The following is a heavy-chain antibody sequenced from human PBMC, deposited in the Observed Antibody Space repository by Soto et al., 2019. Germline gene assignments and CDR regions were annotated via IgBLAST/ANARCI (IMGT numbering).Heavy chain of an antibody. Sequence: QVQLVQSGAEEKKPGASVKVSCKASGYTFTSYAMHWVRQAPGQRLEWMGWINAGNGNTKDSQKFQGRVTITRDTSASTAYMELSRLRSADTAVYYCARSIVVVTALDYWGQGTLVTVSS. J-gene: IGHJ4*02. D-gene: IGHD2-21*02. CDR2: INAGNGNT. CDR3: ARSIVVVTALDY. V-gene: IGHV1-3*05. CDR1: GYTFTSYA.